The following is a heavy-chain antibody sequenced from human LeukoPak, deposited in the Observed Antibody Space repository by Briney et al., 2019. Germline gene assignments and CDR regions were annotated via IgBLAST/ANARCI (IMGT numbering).Heavy chain of an antibody. V-gene: IGHV4-59*01. Sequence: SETLSLTCTVSGGSMNDYYWTWIRQPPGRGLEWIGYMYYSGSTKYNPSLKSRLTISLDRSRNQFSLKMTSVTAADTALYYCARGGGVSDYWGQGTLVTVSS. CDR2: MYYSGST. CDR3: ARGGGVSDY. D-gene: IGHD3-16*01. CDR1: GGSMNDYY. J-gene: IGHJ4*02.